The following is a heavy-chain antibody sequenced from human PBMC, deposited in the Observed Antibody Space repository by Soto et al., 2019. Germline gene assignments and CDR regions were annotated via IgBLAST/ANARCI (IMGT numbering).Heavy chain of an antibody. Sequence: SETLSLTCTVSGGSISSGDYYWGWIRQPPGKGLEWIGSIYYSGSTYYNPSLKSRVTISVDTSKNQFSLKLSSVTAADTAVYYCAIPPGYSSSSFDYWGQGTLVTVSS. J-gene: IGHJ4*02. CDR1: GGSISSGDYY. D-gene: IGHD6-6*01. CDR2: IYYSGST. V-gene: IGHV4-39*01. CDR3: AIPPGYSSSSFDY.